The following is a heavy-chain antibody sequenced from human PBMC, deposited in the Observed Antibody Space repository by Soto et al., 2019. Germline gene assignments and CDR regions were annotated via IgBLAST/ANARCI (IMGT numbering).Heavy chain of an antibody. V-gene: IGHV3-30-3*01. D-gene: IGHD5-18*01. CDR2: ISYDGSNK. J-gene: IGHJ4*02. CDR1: GFTFSSYA. CDR3: ARDSDVDTAMVHYDY. Sequence: GGSLRLACAASGFTFSSYAMHWVRQAPGKGLEWVAVISYDGSNKYYADSVKGRFTISRDNSKNTLCLQMNSLRAEDTAVYYCARDSDVDTAMVHYDYWGQGTLVTVSS.